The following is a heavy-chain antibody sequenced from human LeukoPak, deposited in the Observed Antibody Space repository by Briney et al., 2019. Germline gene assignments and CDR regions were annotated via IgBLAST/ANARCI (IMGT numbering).Heavy chain of an antibody. Sequence: GGSLRLSCAASGFTFDDYAMHWVRQAPGKGLEWVSGISWNSGSIGYADSVKGRFTISRDNAKNSLYLQMNSLRAEDMALYYCAKDASRYCSSTSCYSPMDYWGQGTLVTVSS. D-gene: IGHD2-2*01. CDR2: ISWNSGSI. CDR1: GFTFDDYA. J-gene: IGHJ4*02. V-gene: IGHV3-9*03. CDR3: AKDASRYCSSTSCYSPMDY.